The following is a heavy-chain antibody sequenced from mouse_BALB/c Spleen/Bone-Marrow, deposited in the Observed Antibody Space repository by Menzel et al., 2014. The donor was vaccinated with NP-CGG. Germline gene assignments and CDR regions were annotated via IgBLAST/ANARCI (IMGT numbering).Heavy chain of an antibody. CDR1: GFSLNSYG. V-gene: IGHV2-9*02. CDR3: ARGDYSG. CDR2: IWAGGST. J-gene: IGHJ3*02. D-gene: IGHD1-1*01. Sequence: VKLVESGPGLVAPSQSLSITCTVSGFSLNSYGVHWVRQPPGKGLEWLGVIWAGGSTNYNSALMSRLSISKDNSKSQVFLKMNSLQTDDAAMYYCARGDYSGWGQGTRVTVSA.